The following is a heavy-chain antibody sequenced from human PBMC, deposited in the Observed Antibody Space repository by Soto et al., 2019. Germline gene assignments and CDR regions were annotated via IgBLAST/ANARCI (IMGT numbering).Heavy chain of an antibody. D-gene: IGHD2-2*01. J-gene: IGHJ4*02. Sequence: GGSLRLSCAASGFTFSSYGMHWVRQAPGKGLEWVAVIWYDGSNKYYADSAKGRFTISRDNSKNTLYLQMNSLRAADTAVYYCARQIVVVPAAISYFDYWGQGTLVTVPQ. CDR3: ARQIVVVPAAISYFDY. V-gene: IGHV3-33*01. CDR1: GFTFSSYG. CDR2: IWYDGSNK.